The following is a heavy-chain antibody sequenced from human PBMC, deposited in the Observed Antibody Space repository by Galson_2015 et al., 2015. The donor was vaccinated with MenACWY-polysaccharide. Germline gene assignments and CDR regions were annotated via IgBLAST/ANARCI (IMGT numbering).Heavy chain of an antibody. CDR2: LSPTTGNT. D-gene: IGHD3-10*01. J-gene: IGHJ4*02. CDR1: GLTFSSYG. CDR3: AKGAAHYGSGNYYDY. Sequence: SLRLSCAGSGLTFSSYGMGWVRQAPGKGLEWVSGLSPTTGNTYYADSVRGRFTISRDNSKSTLYLQMDGLRAEDTALYHCAKGAAHYGSGNYYDYWGQGTQVTVSS. V-gene: IGHV3-23*01.